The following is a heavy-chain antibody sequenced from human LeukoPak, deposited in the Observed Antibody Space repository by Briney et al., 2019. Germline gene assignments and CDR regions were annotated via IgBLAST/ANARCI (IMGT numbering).Heavy chain of an antibody. D-gene: IGHD3-3*02. CDR3: AREFSISLSFDQ. CDR2: ISNTGGNT. V-gene: IGHV3-64*01. CDR1: GFTFSSYA. J-gene: IGHJ4*03. Sequence: GGSLILSCAASGFTFSSYAMHWVRQAPGKGLEYVSGISNTGGNTYYANSVKGRSTISRDNSKNTLFLQMGSLRPEDMAVYYCAREFSISLSFDQWGHGTLVTVSS.